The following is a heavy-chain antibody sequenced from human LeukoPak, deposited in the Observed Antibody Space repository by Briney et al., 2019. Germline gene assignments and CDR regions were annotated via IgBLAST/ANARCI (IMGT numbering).Heavy chain of an antibody. Sequence: SCKASGGTFSSYAMHWVRQAPGKGLEWVAVISYDGSNKYYADSVKGRFTISRDNSKNTLYLQMNSLRAEDTAVYYCAREPMADYYYYGMDVWGQGTTVTVSS. J-gene: IGHJ6*02. CDR3: AREPMADYYYYGMDV. CDR1: GGTFSSYA. V-gene: IGHV3-30-3*01. CDR2: ISYDGSNK. D-gene: IGHD5-24*01.